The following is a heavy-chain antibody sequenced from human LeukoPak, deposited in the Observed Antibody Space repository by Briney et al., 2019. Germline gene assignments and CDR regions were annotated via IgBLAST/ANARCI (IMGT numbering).Heavy chain of an antibody. V-gene: IGHV3-23*01. J-gene: IGHJ4*02. CDR3: AVLSGHCYFDY. Sequence: GGSLRLSCAASGFTFSSYAMSWVRQAPGKGLEWVSAISGSGGSTYYADSVKGRFTISRDNSKDTLYLQMRSLRAEDTAIYYCAVLSGHCYFDYWGQGTLVTVSS. CDR2: ISGSGGST. CDR1: GFTFSSYA. D-gene: IGHD5-12*01.